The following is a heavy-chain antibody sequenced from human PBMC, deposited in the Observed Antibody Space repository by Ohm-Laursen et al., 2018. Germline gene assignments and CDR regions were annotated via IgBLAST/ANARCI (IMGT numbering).Heavy chain of an antibody. CDR2: IWYDGSK. J-gene: IGHJ4*02. CDR3: ASLVEMSTPDDY. CDR1: GFTFSTSI. V-gene: IGHV3-33*01. D-gene: IGHD5-24*01. Sequence: SLRLSCAASGFTFSTSIMHWVRQAPGKGLEWVAVIWYDGSKYYADSVKGRFTISRDNSKNTLYLQMNSLRAKDTAVYYCASLVEMSTPDDYWGQGTLVTVSS.